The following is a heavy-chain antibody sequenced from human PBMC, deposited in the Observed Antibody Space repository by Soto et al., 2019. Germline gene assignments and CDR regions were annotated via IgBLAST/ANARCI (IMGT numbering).Heavy chain of an antibody. Sequence: QITLKESGPTLVKPTQTLTLTCTFSGFSLSTSGVGVGWIRQPPGKALEWLALIYWDDDKRYSPSLKSRLTIAKDTSKNQVVLTMTNMDPVDTATYYCAHSKPYYDLWSGYRYGMDVWGQGTTVTVSS. J-gene: IGHJ6*02. D-gene: IGHD3-3*01. CDR2: IYWDDDK. V-gene: IGHV2-5*02. CDR3: AHSKPYYDLWSGYRYGMDV. CDR1: GFSLSTSGVG.